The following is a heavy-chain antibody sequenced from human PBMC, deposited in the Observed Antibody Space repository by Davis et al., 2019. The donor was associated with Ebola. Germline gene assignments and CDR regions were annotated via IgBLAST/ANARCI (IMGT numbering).Heavy chain of an antibody. D-gene: IGHD1-26*01. V-gene: IGHV3-30*18. Sequence: GGSLRLSCAASGFTFSSYGMHWVRQAPGKGLEWVAVISYDGSNKYYADSVRGRFTISRDNSKNTLYLQMNSLRAEDTAVYYCAKDSADYWGQGTLVTVSS. CDR1: GFTFSSYG. CDR2: ISYDGSNK. CDR3: AKDSADY. J-gene: IGHJ4*02.